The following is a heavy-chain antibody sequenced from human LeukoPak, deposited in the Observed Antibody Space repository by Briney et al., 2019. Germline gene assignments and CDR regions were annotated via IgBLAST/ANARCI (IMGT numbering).Heavy chain of an antibody. CDR2: IYHSGST. Sequence: PSETLSLTCAVSGGSISSGGYSWSWIRQPPGKGLEWIGYIYHSGSTYYNPSLKSRVTISVDRSKNQFSLKLSSVTAADTAVYYCARAAAAGTLFDYWGQGTLVTVSS. CDR3: ARAAAAGTLFDY. J-gene: IGHJ4*02. D-gene: IGHD6-13*01. V-gene: IGHV4-30-2*01. CDR1: GGSISSGGYS.